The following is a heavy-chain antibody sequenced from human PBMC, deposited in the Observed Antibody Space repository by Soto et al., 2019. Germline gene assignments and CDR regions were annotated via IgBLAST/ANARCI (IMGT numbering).Heavy chain of an antibody. J-gene: IGHJ4*02. CDR2: IYYSGST. CDR3: ATEIDSSSWYYFDY. Sequence: SETLSLTCTVSGGSISSSSYYWGWIRQPPGKGLEWIGSIYYSGSTYYNPSLKSRVTISVDTSKNQFSLKLSSVTAADTAVYYCATEIDSSSWYYFDYWGQGTLVTVSS. D-gene: IGHD6-13*01. CDR1: GGSISSSSYY. V-gene: IGHV4-39*01.